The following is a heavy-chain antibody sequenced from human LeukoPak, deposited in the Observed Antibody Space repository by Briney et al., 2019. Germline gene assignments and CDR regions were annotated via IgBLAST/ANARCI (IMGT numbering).Heavy chain of an antibody. J-gene: IGHJ4*02. D-gene: IGHD3-10*01. CDR3: ARDLPPVTMVRGEHEEGFDY. CDR2: TYYRSKWYN. V-gene: IGHV6-1*01. CDR1: GDSVSSNSAA. Sequence: SQTLSLTCAISGDSVSSNSAAWNWIRQSPSRGLEWLGRTYYRSKWYNDYAVSVKSRITINPDTSKNQFSLQLNSVTPEDTAVYYCARDLPPVTMVRGEHEEGFDYWGQGALVTVSS.